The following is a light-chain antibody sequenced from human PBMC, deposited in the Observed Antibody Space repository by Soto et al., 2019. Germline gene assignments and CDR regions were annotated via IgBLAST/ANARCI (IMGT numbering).Light chain of an antibody. CDR1: QNIGTS. J-gene: IGKJ2*01. CDR2: AAS. V-gene: IGKV1-39*01. Sequence: DIQMTQSPSSLSASVGDRVTISCRASQNIGTSLIWYQQKPGKAPKLLIYAASTLQTGVRSRFSGSESGTDFTLTISSLQPEDFATYHCQQSYSTPYTFGQGTTLEIK. CDR3: QQSYSTPYT.